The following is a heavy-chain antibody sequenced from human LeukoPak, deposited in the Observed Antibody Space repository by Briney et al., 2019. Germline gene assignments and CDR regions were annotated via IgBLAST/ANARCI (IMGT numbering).Heavy chain of an antibody. CDR1: GYTFTGYY. D-gene: IGHD3-9*01. CDR2: INPNSGGT. J-gene: IGHJ4*02. Sequence: GASVKVSCKASGYTFTGYYMHWVRQAPGQGLEWMGWINPNSGGTNYAQKFQGRVTMTRDTSISTAYMELSRLRSDDTAVYYCARDPPRSYDILTGYYAGWGQGTLVTVSS. V-gene: IGHV1-2*02. CDR3: ARDPPRSYDILTGYYAG.